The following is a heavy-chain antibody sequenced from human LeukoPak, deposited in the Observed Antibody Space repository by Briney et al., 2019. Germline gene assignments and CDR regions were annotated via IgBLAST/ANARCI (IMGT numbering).Heavy chain of an antibody. CDR1: GYTFSSYG. CDR3: AREGSSLLGGAFDI. J-gene: IGHJ3*02. Sequence: GASVKVSCKASGYTFSSYGISWVRQAPGQGRDGMGWISAYNGDTHYAQKFQGRVTMTRDTSISTAYMELSRMRSDDTAMYYCAREGSSLLGGAFDIWGQGTMVTVSS. CDR2: ISAYNGDT. V-gene: IGHV1-18*01. D-gene: IGHD6-13*01.